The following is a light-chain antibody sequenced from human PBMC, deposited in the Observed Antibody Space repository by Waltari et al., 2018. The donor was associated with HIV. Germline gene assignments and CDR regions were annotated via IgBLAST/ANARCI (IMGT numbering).Light chain of an antibody. J-gene: IGLJ1*01. CDR1: NIGTKN. CDR3: QVWDSSTVV. V-gene: IGLV3-9*01. CDR2: RDN. Sequence: SYELTQPLSVSVALGQTANITCGGNNIGTKNVHWYQQKPGQATHLVSYRDNNRHSGTTERFSGSNSGNTATLTISRAQAGDEADYYCQVWDSSTVVFGTGTKVTVL.